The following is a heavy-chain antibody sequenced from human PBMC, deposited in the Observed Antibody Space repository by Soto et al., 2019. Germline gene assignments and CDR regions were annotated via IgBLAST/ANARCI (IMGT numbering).Heavy chain of an antibody. Sequence: GASVKVSCKASGYTFTGYYMHWVRQAPGQGLEWMGWINPNSGGTNYAQKFQGWVTMTRDTSISTAYMELSRLRSDDTAVYYCARGHWVGGSGSYPERENYYGMDVWGQGTTVTVSS. CDR2: INPNSGGT. CDR1: GYTFTGYY. CDR3: ARGHWVGGSGSYPERENYYGMDV. D-gene: IGHD3-10*01. V-gene: IGHV1-2*04. J-gene: IGHJ6*02.